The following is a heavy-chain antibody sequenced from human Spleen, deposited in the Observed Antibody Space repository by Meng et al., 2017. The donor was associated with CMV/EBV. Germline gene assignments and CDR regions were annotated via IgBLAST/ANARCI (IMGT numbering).Heavy chain of an antibody. Sequence: ASVKVSCKASGYTFTSYGISWVQQAPGQGLEWMGWISAYNGNTNYAQKLQGRVTMTTDTSTSTAYMELRSLRSDDTAVYYCAREVHTYYDFWSGYYYYYYGMDVWGQRTTVTVSS. V-gene: IGHV1-18*01. CDR1: GYTFTSYG. CDR2: ISAYNGNT. D-gene: IGHD3-3*01. CDR3: AREVHTYYDFWSGYYYYYYGMDV. J-gene: IGHJ6*02.